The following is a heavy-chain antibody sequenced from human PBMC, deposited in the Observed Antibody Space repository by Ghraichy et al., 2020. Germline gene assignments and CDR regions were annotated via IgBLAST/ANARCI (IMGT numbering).Heavy chain of an antibody. Sequence: SLRLSCAASGFTFSSYGMHWVRQAPGKGLEWVAVISYDGSNKYYADSVKGRFTISRDNSKNTLYLQMNSLRAEDTAVYYCAKDVVPAAKAHYGMDVWGQGTTVTVSS. J-gene: IGHJ6*02. CDR1: GFTFSSYG. CDR3: AKDVVPAAKAHYGMDV. D-gene: IGHD2-2*01. CDR2: ISYDGSNK. V-gene: IGHV3-30*18.